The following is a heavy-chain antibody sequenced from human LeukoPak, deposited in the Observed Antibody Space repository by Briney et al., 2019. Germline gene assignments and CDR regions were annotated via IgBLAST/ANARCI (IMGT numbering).Heavy chain of an antibody. CDR3: AQVAGKAY. D-gene: IGHD6-19*01. CDR2: ISGSGGST. CDR1: GFNFNNYW. Sequence: GGSLRLSCAASGFNFNNYWMSWLRQAPGKGLEWVSAISGSGGSTYYADSVKGRFTISRDNSKNTLYLQMNSLRAEDTAVYYCAQVAGKAYWGQGTLVTVSS. J-gene: IGHJ4*02. V-gene: IGHV3-23*01.